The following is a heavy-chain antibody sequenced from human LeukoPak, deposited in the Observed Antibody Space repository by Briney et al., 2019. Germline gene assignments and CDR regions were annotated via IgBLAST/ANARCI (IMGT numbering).Heavy chain of an antibody. CDR1: GFTFSSYS. V-gene: IGHV3-21*01. D-gene: IGHD3-22*01. CDR3: ARGPMIVVARDAFDI. J-gene: IGHJ3*02. CDR2: MSSSSSYI. Sequence: GGSLRLSCAASGFTFSSYSMNWVRQAPGKGLEWVSSMSSSSSYIYYADSVKGRFTISRDNAKNSLYLQMNSLRAEDTAVYYCARGPMIVVARDAFDIWGQGTMVTVSS.